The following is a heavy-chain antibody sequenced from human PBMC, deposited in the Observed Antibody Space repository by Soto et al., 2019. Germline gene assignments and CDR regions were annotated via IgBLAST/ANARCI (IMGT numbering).Heavy chain of an antibody. D-gene: IGHD3-22*01. CDR3: TTVGSSSGYYKIVY. Sequence: PGGSLRLSCAASGFTFSNAWMSWVRQAPGKGLEWVGRIKSKTDGGTTDYAAPVKGRFTISRDDSKNTLYLQMDSLKTEDTAVYYCTTVGSSSGYYKIVYWGQGTLVTVSS. CDR1: GFTFSNAW. V-gene: IGHV3-15*01. J-gene: IGHJ4*02. CDR2: IKSKTDGGTT.